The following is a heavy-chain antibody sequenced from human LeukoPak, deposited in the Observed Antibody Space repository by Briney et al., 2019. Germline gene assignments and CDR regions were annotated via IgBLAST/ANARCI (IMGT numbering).Heavy chain of an antibody. J-gene: IGHJ4*02. CDR2: VNPNSGHT. V-gene: IGHV1-8*01. CDR1: GYTFTSYA. D-gene: IGHD2-15*01. Sequence: ASVKVSCKASGYTFTSYAINWVRQATGQGLEWMGWVNPNSGHTGFAQKLQGRVSMTTNTSITTAYMEVRSLKSEDTSVYYCARGAPGSACIGGSSPYFDFWGRGTLVSVSS. CDR3: ARGAPGSACIGGSSPYFDF.